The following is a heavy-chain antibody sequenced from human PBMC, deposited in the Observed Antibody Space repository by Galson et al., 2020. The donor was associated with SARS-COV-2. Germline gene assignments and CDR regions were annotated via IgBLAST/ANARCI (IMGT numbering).Heavy chain of an antibody. CDR2: INHSGST. V-gene: IGHV4-34*01. CDR1: GGSFSGYY. D-gene: IGHD1-7*01. J-gene: IGHJ4*02. Sequence: SETLSLTCAVYGGSFSGYYWSWIRQPPGKGLEWIGEINHSGSTNYNPSLKSRVTISVDTSKNQFSLKLSSVTAADTAVYYCARYNWNYDIDYFDYWGQGTLVTVSS. CDR3: ARYNWNYDIDYFDY.